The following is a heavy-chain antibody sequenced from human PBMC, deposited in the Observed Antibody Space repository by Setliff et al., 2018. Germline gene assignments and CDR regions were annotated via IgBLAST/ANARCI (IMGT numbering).Heavy chain of an antibody. D-gene: IGHD6-19*01. CDR1: GYPFTSYG. CDR2: XXXXXXXX. J-gene: IGHJ4*02. V-gene: IGHV1-18*01. Sequence: ASVKVSCKASGYPFTSYGISWVRQAPGQGLXWXGYXXXXXXXXXXXXXXQXXXAXXXDTSTNTAYMELRNLRSDDTAVYYCARYTPPRYTGYSDGWAPFDFWGQGTLVTVS. CDR3: ARYTPPRYTGYSDGWAPFDF.